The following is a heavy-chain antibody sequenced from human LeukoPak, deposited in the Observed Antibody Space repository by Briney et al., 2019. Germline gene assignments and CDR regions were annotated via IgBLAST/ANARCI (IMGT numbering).Heavy chain of an antibody. CDR2: TNHSGST. D-gene: IGHD4-17*01. V-gene: IGHV4-34*01. CDR1: GGSFSGYY. Sequence: SETLSLTCAVYGGSFSGYYWSWIRQPPGKGLEWIGETNHSGSTNYNPSLKSRVTISVDTSKNQFSLKLSSVTAADTAVYYCARGRDGDYGDYGADYYYYYGMDVWGQGTTVTVSS. J-gene: IGHJ6*02. CDR3: ARGRDGDYGDYGADYYYYYGMDV.